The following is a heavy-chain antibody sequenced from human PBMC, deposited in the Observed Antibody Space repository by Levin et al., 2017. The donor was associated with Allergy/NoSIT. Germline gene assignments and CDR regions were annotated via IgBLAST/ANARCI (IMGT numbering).Heavy chain of an antibody. CDR1: GYIFTGYY. V-gene: IGHV1-2*02. D-gene: IGHD2-15*01. Sequence: ASVKVSCKASGYIFTGYYVHWVRQAPGQGLEWMGWINPNTAGTNYAQKFHGRVTMTRDTSISTAYMELSRLRSDDTAVYYCARGFCGGDSCYFFDSWGQGTLVTVSS. CDR3: ARGFCGGDSCYFFDS. CDR2: INPNTAGT. J-gene: IGHJ4*02.